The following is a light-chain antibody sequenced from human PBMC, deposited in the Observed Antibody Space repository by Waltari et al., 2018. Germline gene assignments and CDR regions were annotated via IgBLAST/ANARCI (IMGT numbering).Light chain of an antibody. CDR2: GKE. V-gene: IGLV3-19*01. J-gene: IGLJ3*02. Sequence: SSELTQGPDVSVALGQTVQITCQGDSLRNSYASWYQVKPGQAPVLVLFGKEKRPSGIPDRISGYSSGTTSSLTITGAQAEDEADYYCHSRKGSDNQVVFGGGTKLTVL. CDR1: SLRNSY. CDR3: HSRKGSDNQVV.